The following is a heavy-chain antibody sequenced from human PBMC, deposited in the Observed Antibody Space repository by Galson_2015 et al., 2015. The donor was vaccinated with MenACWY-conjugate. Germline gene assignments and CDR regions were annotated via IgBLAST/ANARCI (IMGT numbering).Heavy chain of an antibody. Sequence: LRLSCAASGFTFSYYGMNWLRQPPGKGLEWIGEINHSGSTNYNPSLKSRVTISLDTSKNQFSLKLTSVTAADTAVYYCARGYWVDATFLKYYYIDVWGKGTPVTVSS. J-gene: IGHJ6*03. CDR1: GFTFSYYG. CDR2: INHSGST. V-gene: IGHV4-34*01. D-gene: IGHD2/OR15-2a*01. CDR3: ARGYWVDATFLKYYYIDV.